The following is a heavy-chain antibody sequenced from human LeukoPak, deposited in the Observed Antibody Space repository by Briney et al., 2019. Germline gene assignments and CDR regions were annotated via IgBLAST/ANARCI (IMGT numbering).Heavy chain of an antibody. V-gene: IGHV3-43*02. D-gene: IGHD5/OR15-5a*01. CDR2: TSGDGTTT. CDR1: GFTFHNYA. Sequence: GGSLRLSCAASGFTFHNYAIHWVRQAPGKGLEWVSLTSGDGTTTYFADSVKGRFTISRDNGKSSLFLQMNSLRTEDTALYYCARDHVYGGADYWGQGTLVTVSS. CDR3: ARDHVYGGADY. J-gene: IGHJ4*02.